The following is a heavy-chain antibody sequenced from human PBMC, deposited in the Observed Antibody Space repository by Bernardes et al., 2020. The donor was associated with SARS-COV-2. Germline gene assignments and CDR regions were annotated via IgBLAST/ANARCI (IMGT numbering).Heavy chain of an antibody. J-gene: IGHJ4*02. CDR3: AGTTVTCCDY. CDR2: IAGDGTSV. D-gene: IGHD1-26*01. V-gene: IGHV3-74*03. CDR1: GITLKTLW. Sequence: GSLRLSCGASGITLKTLWMHWVRQAPGGGLVWVARIAGDGTSVTYADSVKGRFTISRDNAKNTLYLQMNSLRAEDTAVYYCAGTTVTCCDYWGQGSLVTVSS.